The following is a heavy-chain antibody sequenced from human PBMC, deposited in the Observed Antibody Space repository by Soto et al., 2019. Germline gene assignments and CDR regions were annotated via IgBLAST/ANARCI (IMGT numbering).Heavy chain of an antibody. CDR1: GGSISSGCYY. CDR2: IYYSGST. CDR3: ARSMVRGVPLDY. V-gene: IGHV4-31*03. J-gene: IGHJ4*02. Sequence: PSETLSLTCTVSGGSISSGCYYWSWIRQHPGKGLEWIGYIYYSGSTYYNPSLKSRVTISVDTSKNQFSLKLSSVTAADTAVYYCARSMVRGVPLDYWGQGTLVTVSS. D-gene: IGHD3-10*01.